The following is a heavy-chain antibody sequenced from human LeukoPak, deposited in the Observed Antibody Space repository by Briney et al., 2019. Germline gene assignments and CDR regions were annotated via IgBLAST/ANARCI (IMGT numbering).Heavy chain of an antibody. J-gene: IGHJ4*02. CDR3: ARYHCSSTSCYFDY. CDR1: GGSISSYY. Sequence: SETLSLTCTVSGGSISSYYWSWIRRPPGKGLEWIGCIYYSGSTSYNPSLKSRVTISVDTSKNQFSLKLSSVTAADTAVYNCARYHCSSTSCYFDYWGQGTLVTVSS. CDR2: IYYSGST. D-gene: IGHD2-2*01. V-gene: IGHV4-59*01.